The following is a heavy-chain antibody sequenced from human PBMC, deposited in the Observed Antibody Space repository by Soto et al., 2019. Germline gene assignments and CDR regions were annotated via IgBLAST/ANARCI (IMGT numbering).Heavy chain of an antibody. Sequence: SETLSLTCTVYGGSFSGYYWSWIRQPPGKGLEWIGEINHSGSTNYNPSLKSRVTISVDTSKNQFSLKLSSVTAADTAVYYCARGITTNAPSNSSSVHYQFDYWGQGTLVTVSS. V-gene: IGHV4-34*01. J-gene: IGHJ4*02. CDR3: ARGITTNAPSNSSSVHYQFDY. CDR2: INHSGST. CDR1: GGSFSGYY. D-gene: IGHD6-13*01.